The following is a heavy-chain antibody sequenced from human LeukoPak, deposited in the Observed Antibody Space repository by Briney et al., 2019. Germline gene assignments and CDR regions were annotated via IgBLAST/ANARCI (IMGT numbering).Heavy chain of an antibody. CDR1: GGSLSSGGYY. V-gene: IGHV4-31*03. CDR2: IYYSGST. J-gene: IGHJ4*02. D-gene: IGHD4-23*01. CDR3: ASSSGYGGNVD. Sequence: SETLSLTCTVSGGSLSSGGYYWSWIPQHPGKGRVWLGYIYYSGSTYYNPSLKSRVTISVDTSKNQFSLELSSVTAADTAVYYCASSSGYGGNVDWGQGTLVTVSS.